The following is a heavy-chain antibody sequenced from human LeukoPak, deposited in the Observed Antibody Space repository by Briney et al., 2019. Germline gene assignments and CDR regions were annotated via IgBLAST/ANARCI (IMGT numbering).Heavy chain of an antibody. V-gene: IGHV1-2*02. CDR3: ARAIPPSGYDSYDY. CDR1: GYTFTGYY. Sequence: ASVKVSCKASGYTFTGYYMHWVRQAPGQGLEWMGWINPNSGGTNYAQNFQGRVTMTRDTSINTAYVEVSRLRSDDTAVYFCARAIPPSGYDSYDYWGQGTLVTVSS. CDR2: INPNSGGT. D-gene: IGHD5-12*01. J-gene: IGHJ4*02.